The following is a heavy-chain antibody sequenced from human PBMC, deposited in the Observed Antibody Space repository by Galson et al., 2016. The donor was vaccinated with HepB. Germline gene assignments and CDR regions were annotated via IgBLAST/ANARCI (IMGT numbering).Heavy chain of an antibody. V-gene: IGHV4-31*03. CDR2: IYYSGAS. CDR1: GGSINSGGYY. CDR3: ARDSPDDDTNYYYGMDV. D-gene: IGHD2-8*01. Sequence: TLSLTCTVSGGSINSGGYYWTWIRQLPGKGLEWIGYIYYSGASYYLPSLKSRATISVDTAKNLFSLELSSVTAADTAAYYCARDSPDDDTNYYYGMDVWGQMTTVTGSS. J-gene: IGHJ6*02.